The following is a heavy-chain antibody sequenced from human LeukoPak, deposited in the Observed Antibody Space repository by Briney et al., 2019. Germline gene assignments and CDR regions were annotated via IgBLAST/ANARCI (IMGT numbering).Heavy chain of an antibody. J-gene: IGHJ4*02. D-gene: IGHD5-24*01. CDR3: AGRWRGTLDY. CDR2: IYSTGTT. V-gene: IGHV4-4*09. Sequence: PSETLSLTCTVSGTFVSGFYWTWIRQPPGKGLEWIGFIYSTGTTSYNSFLQSRVTISVDTSKNQFSLNLKSVIAADTAIYYCAGRWRGTLDYWGQGTLVAVSS. CDR1: GTFVSGFY.